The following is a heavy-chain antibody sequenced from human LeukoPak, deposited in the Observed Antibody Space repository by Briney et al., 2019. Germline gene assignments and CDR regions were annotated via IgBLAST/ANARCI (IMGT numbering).Heavy chain of an antibody. CDR1: GFTFSSYW. V-gene: IGHV3-7*01. CDR2: IKQDGSEK. CDR3: ARERSSDYYYYYMDV. D-gene: IGHD6-25*01. Sequence: GGSLRLSCAASGFTFSSYWMSWVRQAPGKGLEWVANIKQDGSEKYYVDSVKGRFTISRDNAKNSLYLQMNSLRAEDTAVYYCARERSSDYYYYYMDVWGKGTTVTVSS. J-gene: IGHJ6*03.